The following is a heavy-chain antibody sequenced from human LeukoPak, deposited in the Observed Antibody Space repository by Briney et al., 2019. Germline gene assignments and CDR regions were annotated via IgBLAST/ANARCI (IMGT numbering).Heavy chain of an antibody. J-gene: IGHJ3*02. CDR3: ARVRAVASGGAFHI. D-gene: IGHD6-19*01. CDR2: IKQDGSEK. Sequence: GGSLRLSCAASGFTFSSYWMSWVRQAPGKGLEWVANIKQDGSEKYYVDSVKGRFTISRDNAKNSLYLQMDSLRAEDTAVYYCARVRAVASGGAFHIWGQGTMVTVSS. CDR1: GFTFSSYW. V-gene: IGHV3-7*01.